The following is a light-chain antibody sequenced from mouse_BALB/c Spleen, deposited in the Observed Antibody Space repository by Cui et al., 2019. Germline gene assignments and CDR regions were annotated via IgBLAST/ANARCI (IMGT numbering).Light chain of an antibody. J-gene: IGKJ2*01. CDR2: RAN. Sequence: DIKMTPSQSSMYAYLGERVPITCKASQDINSYLSWFQQKPGKSPKTLIDRANRLVDGVPSRFSGSGSGQDYSLTISSLEYEDMGIYYCLQYDEFPYTFGGGTKLEIK. CDR3: LQYDEFPYT. V-gene: IGKV14-111*01. CDR1: QDINSY.